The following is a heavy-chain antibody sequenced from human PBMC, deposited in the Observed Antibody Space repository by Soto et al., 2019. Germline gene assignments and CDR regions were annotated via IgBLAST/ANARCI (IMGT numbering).Heavy chain of an antibody. D-gene: IGHD1-26*01. CDR2: IYYSGST. V-gene: IGHV4-59*08. J-gene: IGHJ4*02. Sequence: QVQLQESGPGLVKPSETLSLTCTVSGGTISSWYWSWIRQPPGKGLEWIGYIYYSGSTKCNPSLKSRVTISVDTSKNQFSLKLSSVTAADTAVYYCARRYGSAIDYWGKGTLVTVSS. CDR3: ARRYGSAIDY. CDR1: GGTISSWY.